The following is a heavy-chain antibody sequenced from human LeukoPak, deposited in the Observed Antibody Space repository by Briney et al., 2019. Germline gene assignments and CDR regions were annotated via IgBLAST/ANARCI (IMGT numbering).Heavy chain of an antibody. D-gene: IGHD2-15*01. CDR3: ARYCGGGSCYSDAFDI. V-gene: IGHV3-53*01. Sequence: PGGSLRLSCAASGFTVSSNFVSWVRQAPGKGLEWVSFIYSGASTYYADSVKGRFTISRDNSKNTVYLQMNSLRAEDTAVYYCARYCGGGSCYSDAFDIWGQGTMVTVSS. CDR1: GFTVSSNF. CDR2: IYSGAST. J-gene: IGHJ3*02.